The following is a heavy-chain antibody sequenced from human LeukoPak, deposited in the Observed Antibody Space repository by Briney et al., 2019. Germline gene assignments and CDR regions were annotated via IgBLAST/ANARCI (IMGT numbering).Heavy chain of an antibody. CDR3: ARHAGGISATGTRPFDY. D-gene: IGHD6-13*01. V-gene: IGHV4-39*01. CDR1: GASFSSSTYY. J-gene: IGHJ4*02. Sequence: SSETLPLTCTVSGASFSSSTYYWRWIRQPPGKGLEWIGSIYYSGRTYYNPSPKSQVTMSVDTSKNQFSLKLSSVTAADTAVYYCARHAGGISATGTRPFDYWGQGTLVTVSS. CDR2: IYYSGRT.